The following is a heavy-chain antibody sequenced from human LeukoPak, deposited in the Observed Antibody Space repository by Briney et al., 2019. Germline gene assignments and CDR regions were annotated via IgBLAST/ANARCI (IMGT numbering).Heavy chain of an antibody. CDR3: ARGLGLGAFDI. J-gene: IGHJ3*02. V-gene: IGHV1-69*01. CDR2: IIPIFGTA. Sequence: EASVTVSCTASGGTFSSYAISWVRQAPGQGLEWMGGIIPIFGTANYAQKFQGRVTITADESTSTAYMELSSLRSEDTAVYYCARGLGLGAFDIWGQGTMVTVSS. CDR1: GGTFSSYA. D-gene: IGHD3-22*01.